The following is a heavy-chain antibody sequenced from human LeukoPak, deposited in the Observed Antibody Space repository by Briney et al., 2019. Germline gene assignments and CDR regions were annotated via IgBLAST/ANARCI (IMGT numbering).Heavy chain of an antibody. Sequence: PSETLSLTCTVSGASISSGDCFWSWIRQPPGKGLEWIGYIFYNGNPYYNPSLKSRVSISVDTSKNQFSLRLSSVTAADTAVYYCATDSYPDYWGQGTLVTVSS. CDR1: GASISSGDCF. CDR3: ATDSYPDY. CDR2: IFYNGNP. J-gene: IGHJ4*02. V-gene: IGHV4-30-4*01.